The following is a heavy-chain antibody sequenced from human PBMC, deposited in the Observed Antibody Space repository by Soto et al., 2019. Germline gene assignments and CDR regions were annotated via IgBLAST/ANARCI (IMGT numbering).Heavy chain of an antibody. J-gene: IGHJ4*02. Sequence: QVQLVQSGAEVKKPGASVRVSCKASGYAFSSHYIHWVRQAPGQGLDWMGISNPSSGNVNYAQKFKGRVAMTRDTSTSIVYMELNSLRSEDTALYYCARDRRTVVNGSSWYCFDYWGQGTLVTVSS. CDR3: ARDRRTVVNGSSWYCFDY. CDR1: GYAFSSHY. D-gene: IGHD6-13*01. V-gene: IGHV1-46*01. CDR2: SNPSSGNV.